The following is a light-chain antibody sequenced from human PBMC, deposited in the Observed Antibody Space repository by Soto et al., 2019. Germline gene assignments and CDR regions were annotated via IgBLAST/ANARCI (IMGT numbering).Light chain of an antibody. Sequence: QSALTQPASLSGSAGQSITISCTGTSSDVGGYNYVSWYQQHPGKAPKLMIYDVSNRPSGVSNRFSGSKSGNTASLTISGLQAEDEADYYCSSYRASSTTHYVFGTGTKVTVL. CDR2: DVS. V-gene: IGLV2-14*03. CDR3: SSYRASSTTHYV. CDR1: SSDVGGYNY. J-gene: IGLJ1*01.